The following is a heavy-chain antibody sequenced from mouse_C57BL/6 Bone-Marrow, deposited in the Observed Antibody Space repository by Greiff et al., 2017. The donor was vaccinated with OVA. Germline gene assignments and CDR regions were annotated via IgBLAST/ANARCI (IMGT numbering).Heavy chain of an antibody. V-gene: IGHV1-4*01. Sequence: VQLQESGAELARPGASVKMSCKASGYTFTSYTMHWVKQRPGQGLEWIGYINPSSGYTKYNQKVKDKATLTADKSSSTAYMQLSSLTSEDSSVYYCARGYDYDANYFDYWGQGTTLTVSS. CDR2: INPSSGYT. CDR1: GYTFTSYT. CDR3: ARGYDYDANYFDY. J-gene: IGHJ2*01. D-gene: IGHD2-4*01.